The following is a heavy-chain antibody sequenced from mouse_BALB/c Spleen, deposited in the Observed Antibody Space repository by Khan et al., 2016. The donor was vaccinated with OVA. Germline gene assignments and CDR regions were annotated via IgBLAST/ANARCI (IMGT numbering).Heavy chain of an antibody. CDR3: TRSGYANPFAY. V-gene: IGHV1S81*02. CDR1: GYTFSSYY. D-gene: IGHD2-2*01. Sequence: QVQLQQSGAELVKPGASVKLSCKASGYTFSSYYMYWVKQRPGQGLEWIGGINPNTGGTNFNEKFKTKATLTVDKSSSTAYMQLSSLTSEDSALYYCTRSGYANPFAYRGHGTLVTVSA. CDR2: INPNTGGT. J-gene: IGHJ3*01.